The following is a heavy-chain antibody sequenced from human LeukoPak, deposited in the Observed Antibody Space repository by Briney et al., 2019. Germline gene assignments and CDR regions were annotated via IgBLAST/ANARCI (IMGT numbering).Heavy chain of an antibody. CDR2: FFQSQKS. D-gene: IGHD3-10*02. CDR1: GHSTTRGYY. J-gene: IGHJ4*02. V-gene: IGHV4-38-2*01. Sequence: PSETLSLTCDISGHSTTRGYYWAWFRQSPGKGPEWIATFFQSQKSFYNASLESRVIMSLDTSKSKFSLNLTSVTAADTAVYYCARVLPVPYLLDSWGQGTHVTVSS. CDR3: ARVLPVPYLLDS.